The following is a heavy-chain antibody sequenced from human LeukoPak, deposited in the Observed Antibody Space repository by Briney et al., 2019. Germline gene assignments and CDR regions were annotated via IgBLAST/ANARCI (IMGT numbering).Heavy chain of an antibody. CDR3: ARDMSGDYGGNSDI. D-gene: IGHD4-23*01. CDR1: GYTFTGYY. J-gene: IGHJ3*02. V-gene: IGHV1-2*02. Sequence: ASVKVSCKASGYTFTGYYMHWVRQAPGQGLEWMGWINPNSGGTNYAQKFQGRVTMTRDTSISTAYMELSRLRSDDTAVYYCARDMSGDYGGNSDIWGQGTMVAVSS. CDR2: INPNSGGT.